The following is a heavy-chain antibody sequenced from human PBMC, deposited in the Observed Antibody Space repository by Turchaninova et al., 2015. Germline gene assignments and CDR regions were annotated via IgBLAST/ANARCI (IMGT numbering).Heavy chain of an antibody. Sequence: QVQLQESGPGLVKPSETLSLTSAVSGYYISSTSDWRCIRQTPGKGLEWIGTIYHSGSTYYNPSLKSRVTISVDTSKNQFSLKVTSLTAADTAVYYCARHFPRQNGDPLGDAFDIWGQGTMVTVSS. J-gene: IGHJ3*02. CDR3: ARHFPRQNGDPLGDAFDI. V-gene: IGHV4-38-2*01. CDR2: IYHSGST. CDR1: GYYISSTSD. D-gene: IGHD3-3*02.